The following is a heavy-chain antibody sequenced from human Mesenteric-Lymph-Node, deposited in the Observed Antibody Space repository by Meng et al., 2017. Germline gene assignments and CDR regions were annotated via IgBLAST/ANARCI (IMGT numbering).Heavy chain of an antibody. CDR2: ISSSSSYI. Sequence: GESLKISCAASGFTFSSYSMNWVRQAPGKGLEWVSSISSSSSYIYYADSVKSRFTISRDNAKNSLYLQMNSLRAEDTAVYYCARVTLKLDLLIIDYWGQGTQVTGSS. D-gene: IGHD3-10*01. CDR3: ARVTLKLDLLIIDY. J-gene: IGHJ4*02. V-gene: IGHV3-21*01. CDR1: GFTFSSYS.